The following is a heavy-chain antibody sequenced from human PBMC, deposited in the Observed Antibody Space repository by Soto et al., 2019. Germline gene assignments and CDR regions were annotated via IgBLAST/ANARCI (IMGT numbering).Heavy chain of an antibody. V-gene: IGHV3-7*01. J-gene: IGHJ4*02. CDR3: ARDQRLWGPTSTGASHSSGYFDY. CDR2: IKQDGSEK. CDR1: GFTFSSYW. D-gene: IGHD3-22*01. Sequence: GGSLRLSCAASGFTFSSYWMSWVRQAPGKGLEWVANIKQDGSEKYYVDSVKGRFTISRDNAKNSLYLQMNSLRAEDTAVYYCARDQRLWGPTSTGASHSSGYFDYWGQGTLVTVSS.